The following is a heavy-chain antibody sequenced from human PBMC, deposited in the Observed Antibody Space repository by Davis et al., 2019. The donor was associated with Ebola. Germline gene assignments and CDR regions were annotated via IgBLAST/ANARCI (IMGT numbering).Heavy chain of an antibody. J-gene: IGHJ6*03. CDR3: AKDGVATPPYAYHMDV. Sequence: GESLKISCVASGFSFSRYGIHWVRQAPGKGLEWVASIKQDGSEKDLVDSVKGRFTISRDNAKSSVFLQMNNLRAEDTAIYYCAKDGVATPPYAYHMDVWGEGITVTVSS. V-gene: IGHV3-7*03. CDR1: GFSFSRYG. D-gene: IGHD5-12*01. CDR2: IKQDGSEK.